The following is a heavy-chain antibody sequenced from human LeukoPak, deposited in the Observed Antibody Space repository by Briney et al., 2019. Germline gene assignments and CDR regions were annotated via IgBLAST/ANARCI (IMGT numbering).Heavy chain of an antibody. CDR2: ISAYNGNT. V-gene: IGHV1-18*01. CDR1: GYTFTSYG. Sequence: GASVKVSCKASGYTFTSYGISWVRQAPGQGLEWMGWISAYNGNTNYAQKLQGRVTMTTDTSTSTAYMELRSLGSDDTAVYYCARDWAGGIAVAGRGYYFDYWGQGTLVTVSS. D-gene: IGHD6-19*01. CDR3: ARDWAGGIAVAGRGYYFDY. J-gene: IGHJ4*02.